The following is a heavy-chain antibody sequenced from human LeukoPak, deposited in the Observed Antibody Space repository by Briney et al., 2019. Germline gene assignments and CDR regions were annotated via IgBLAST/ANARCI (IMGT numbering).Heavy chain of an antibody. Sequence: GGSLRLSCAASGFTFSSYGMHWVRQAPGKGLEWVAVISFDGSYKSYADSVKGRFTIFRDNSENTLYLQINSLRAEDTAMYYCAKAKTTETTTGFDYWGQGTLVTVSS. J-gene: IGHJ4*02. D-gene: IGHD4-17*01. V-gene: IGHV3-30*18. CDR1: GFTFSSYG. CDR3: AKAKTTETTTGFDY. CDR2: ISFDGSYK.